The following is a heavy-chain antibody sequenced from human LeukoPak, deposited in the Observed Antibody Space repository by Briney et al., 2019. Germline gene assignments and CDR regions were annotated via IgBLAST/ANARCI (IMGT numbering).Heavy chain of an antibody. CDR1: GGSFSGYY. CDR3: ARGGWGVPAGQFDY. V-gene: IGHV4-34*01. Sequence: PSETLSLTCAVYGGSFSGYYWSWIRQPPGKGLEWIGEINHSGSTNYNPSLKSRVTISVDTSKNQFSLKLSSVTAADTAVYYCARGGWGVPAGQFDYWGQGTLVTVSS. J-gene: IGHJ4*02. CDR2: INHSGST. D-gene: IGHD2-2*01.